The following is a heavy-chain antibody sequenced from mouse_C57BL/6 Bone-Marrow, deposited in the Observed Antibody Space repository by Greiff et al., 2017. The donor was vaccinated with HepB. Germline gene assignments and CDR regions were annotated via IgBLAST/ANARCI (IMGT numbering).Heavy chain of an antibody. CDR2: IDPSDSYT. CDR3: ARREIHYYGSSYAMDY. CDR1: GYTFTSYW. Sequence: QVHVKQPGAELVKPGASVKLSCKASGYTFTSYWMQWVKQRPGQGLEWIGEIDPSDSYTNYNQKFKGKATLTVDTSSSTAYMQLSSLTSEDSAVYYCARREIHYYGSSYAMDYWGQGTSVTVSS. V-gene: IGHV1-50*01. D-gene: IGHD1-1*01. J-gene: IGHJ4*01.